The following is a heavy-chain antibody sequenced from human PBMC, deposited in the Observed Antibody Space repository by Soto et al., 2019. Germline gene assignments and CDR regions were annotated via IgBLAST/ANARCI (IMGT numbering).Heavy chain of an antibody. D-gene: IGHD6-6*01. V-gene: IGHV4-30-4*01. J-gene: IGHJ6*02. Sequence: SETLSLTCTVSGGSISSGDYYWSWIRQPPGKGLEWIGYIYSSGTTDYNPSLKSRANISVDTSKNQFSLNLSSVTDADTAVYYCGGLASRDCCYVMDCWVQGTTVTVSS. CDR3: GGLASRDCCYVMDC. CDR2: IYSSGTT. CDR1: GGSISSGDYY.